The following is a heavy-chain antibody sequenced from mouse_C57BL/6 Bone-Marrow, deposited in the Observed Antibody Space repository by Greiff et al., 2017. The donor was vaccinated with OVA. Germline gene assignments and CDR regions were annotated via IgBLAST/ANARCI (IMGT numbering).Heavy chain of an antibody. D-gene: IGHD2-5*01. Sequence: VQLQESGPELVKPGASVKISCKASGYTFTDYYINWVKQRPGQGLEWIGWIFPGSGSTYYNEKFKGKATLTVDKSSSTAYMLLSSLTSEDSAVYFCARYRDSNYFAWFADWGQGTLVTVSA. V-gene: IGHV1-75*01. CDR3: ARYRDSNYFAWFAD. CDR2: IFPGSGST. CDR1: GYTFTDYY. J-gene: IGHJ3*01.